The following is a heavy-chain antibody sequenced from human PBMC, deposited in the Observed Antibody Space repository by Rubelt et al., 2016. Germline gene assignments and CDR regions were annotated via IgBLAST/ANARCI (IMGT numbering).Heavy chain of an antibody. Sequence: QVRLQQWGAGLLKPSETLSLTCAVYGGSFNDHYWSWIRQPPGKGLEWIGTIDYSGATYYNPSLKSRVTIFVDTSKNQFSLKRSSETAADAAVYYCARYDGVMGQNDPWGQGTLVTVSS. CDR1: GGSFNDHY. CDR2: IDYSGAT. V-gene: IGHV4-34*02. J-gene: IGHJ5*02. D-gene: IGHD2-8*01. CDR3: ARYDGVMGQNDP.